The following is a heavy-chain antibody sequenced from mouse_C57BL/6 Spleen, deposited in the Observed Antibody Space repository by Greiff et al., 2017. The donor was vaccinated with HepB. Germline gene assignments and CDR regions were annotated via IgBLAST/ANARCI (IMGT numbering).Heavy chain of an antibody. J-gene: IGHJ3*01. Sequence: VQLQQSGAELVKPGASVKLSCKASGYTFTEYTIHWVKQRSGQGLEWIGWFYPGSGSIKHNEKFKDKATLTADKSSSTVYMELSRLTSEDSAVLFCARHEDRELVPAWFAYWGQGTLVTVSA. CDR1: GYTFTEYT. V-gene: IGHV1-62-2*01. D-gene: IGHD4-1*01. CDR2: FYPGSGSI. CDR3: ARHEDRELVPAWFAY.